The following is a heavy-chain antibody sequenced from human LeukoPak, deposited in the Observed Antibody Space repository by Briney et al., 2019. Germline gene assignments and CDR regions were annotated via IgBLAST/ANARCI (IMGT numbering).Heavy chain of an antibody. CDR2: ILYGGSS. Sequence: SETLSLTCSVSGYALSSQYWSWIRQPPGKELEWVGYILYGGSSSYNPSLRSRVTTSFYTSKNQFSLQLSSVTAADTAVYYCARGIPMANLVFDFWGQGTLVTVSS. J-gene: IGHJ4*02. CDR1: GYALSSQY. V-gene: IGHV4-59*11. CDR3: ARGIPMANLVFDF. D-gene: IGHD3-10*01.